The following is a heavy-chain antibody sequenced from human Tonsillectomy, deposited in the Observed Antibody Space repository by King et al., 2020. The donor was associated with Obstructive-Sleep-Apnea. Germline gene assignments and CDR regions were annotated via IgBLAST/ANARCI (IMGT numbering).Heavy chain of an antibody. CDR3: ARGMTSATYFHYSALDV. Sequence: QLQESGPGLVKPSETLSLTCSVSGGSISPYYWNWLRLSPGKGLEWIGYIYYDGSTNYNPSLKSRVTISIDSSRNHFSLKPTSVTATDTAVYYCARGMTSATYFHYSALDVWGQGSTVTVSS. J-gene: IGHJ6*02. D-gene: IGHD6-25*01. CDR1: GGSISPYY. V-gene: IGHV4-59*12. CDR2: IYYDGST.